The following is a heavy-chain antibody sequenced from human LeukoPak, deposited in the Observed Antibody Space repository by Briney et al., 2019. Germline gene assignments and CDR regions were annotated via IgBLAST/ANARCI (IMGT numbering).Heavy chain of an antibody. D-gene: IGHD2-21*02. J-gene: IGHJ6*02. CDR2: IYQTGST. Sequence: SETLSLTCTVSGHSISSGYYWGWIRQPPGEGLEWIGSIYQTGSTNYNPSLKSRVTISLDTSKNQFSLELSSVTTADTAVYYCARRKPSLPLTMDVWGQGTSVTVSS. CDR1: GHSISSGYY. CDR3: ARRKPSLPLTMDV. V-gene: IGHV4-38-2*02.